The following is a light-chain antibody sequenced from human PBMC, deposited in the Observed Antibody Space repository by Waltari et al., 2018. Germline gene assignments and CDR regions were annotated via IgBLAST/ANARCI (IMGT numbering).Light chain of an antibody. V-gene: IGLV1-44*01. CDR2: SNN. Sequence: QSVLTQPPSASGTPGQRVTISCSGSSSNIGSNTVNWYQQRPGTAPKLLIYSNNRRPSWVPDRFAGSKSGTSASLAISGLQSEDEADYYCAAWDDSLNGPVFGGGTKLTVL. CDR1: SSNIGSNT. CDR3: AAWDDSLNGPV. J-gene: IGLJ3*02.